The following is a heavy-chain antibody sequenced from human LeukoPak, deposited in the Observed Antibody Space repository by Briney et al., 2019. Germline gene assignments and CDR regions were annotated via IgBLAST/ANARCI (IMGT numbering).Heavy chain of an antibody. V-gene: IGHV4-59*01. CDR1: GDSISSYY. CDR3: ARERRGYSYGSPFDY. CDR2: IYYSGST. J-gene: IGHJ4*02. Sequence: SETLSLTCTVSGDSISSYYWSWIRQPPGKGLEWIGYIYYSGSTNYNPSLKSRVTISVDTSRNQFSLKLSSVTAADTAVYYCARERRGYSYGSPFDYWGQGTLVTVS. D-gene: IGHD5-18*01.